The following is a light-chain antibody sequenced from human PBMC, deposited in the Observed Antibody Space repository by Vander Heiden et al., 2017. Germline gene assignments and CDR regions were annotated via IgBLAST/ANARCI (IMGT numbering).Light chain of an antibody. CDR1: SSDIGGYNY. V-gene: IGLV2-14*03. Sequence: QPALTQPASVSGSPGQSITISCSGTSSDIGGYNYVSWYQQHPGKAPKLMIYDVSNRPSGVSNRFSGSKSGNTASLTISGLQAEDEADYYCSSYTTISTWVFGGGTKLTVL. CDR2: DVS. J-gene: IGLJ3*02. CDR3: SSYTTISTWV.